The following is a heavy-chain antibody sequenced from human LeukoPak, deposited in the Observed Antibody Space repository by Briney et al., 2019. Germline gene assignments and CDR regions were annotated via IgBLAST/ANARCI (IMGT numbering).Heavy chain of an antibody. D-gene: IGHD7-27*01. V-gene: IGHV4-34*01. Sequence: SETLSLTCAVYGASFSYDYWSWIRQAPGEGLEWIGEINHSGSITYNPSLKSRVTISAEKSKSQFSLRLTPVTAADTAVYYCAKGVWAPRFDSWGQGTLVTVSS. CDR2: INHSGSI. CDR3: AKGVWAPRFDS. CDR1: GASFSYDY. J-gene: IGHJ5*01.